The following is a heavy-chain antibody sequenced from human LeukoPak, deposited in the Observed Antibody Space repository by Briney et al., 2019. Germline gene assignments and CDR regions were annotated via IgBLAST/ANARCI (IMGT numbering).Heavy chain of an antibody. CDR1: EFDFSSHA. Sequence: GGSLRLSCAASEFDFSSHAMTWVRQAPGKGLEWVSAISISGSKTYYADSVKGRFTISRDNSKNTLSLQMNSLRAEDTAVYYCAKENPVGGTNYFDYWGQGTLVTVPS. J-gene: IGHJ4*02. V-gene: IGHV3-23*01. CDR3: AKENPVGGTNYFDY. D-gene: IGHD1-26*01. CDR2: ISISGSKT.